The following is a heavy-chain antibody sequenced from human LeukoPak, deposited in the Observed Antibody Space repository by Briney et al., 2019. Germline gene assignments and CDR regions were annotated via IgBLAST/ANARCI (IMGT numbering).Heavy chain of an antibody. Sequence: SGTLSLTCAVSGGSISSGGYSWSWIRQPPGKGLEWIGDIYHSGSTYYNPSLKSRVTISVDRSKNQFSLKLSSVTAADTAVYYCARWIYGSGSYAFDIWGQGTMVTVSS. V-gene: IGHV4-30-2*01. CDR1: GGSISSGGYS. D-gene: IGHD3-10*01. CDR3: ARWIYGSGSYAFDI. CDR2: IYHSGST. J-gene: IGHJ3*02.